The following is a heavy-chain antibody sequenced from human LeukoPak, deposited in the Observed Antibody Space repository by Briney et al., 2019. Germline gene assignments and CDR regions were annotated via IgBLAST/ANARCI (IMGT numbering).Heavy chain of an antibody. CDR2: LYHPDST. J-gene: IGHJ6*03. V-gene: IGHV4-38-2*01. D-gene: IGHD2-2*01. CDR1: GYPINNAYY. Sequence: PSETLSLTCGVSGYPINNAYYWVWIRQPPGKRLEWIGSLYHPDSTYYNPSLKSRVTMSVDTSRNQFSLRLSFVTAADTAVYYCARQYDSYFYYYLDLWGTGTTVTVSS. CDR3: ARQYDSYFYYYLDL.